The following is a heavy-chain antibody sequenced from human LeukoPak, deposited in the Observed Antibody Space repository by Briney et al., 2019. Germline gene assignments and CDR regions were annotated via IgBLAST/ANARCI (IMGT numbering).Heavy chain of an antibody. V-gene: IGHV1-18*01. J-gene: IGHJ6*02. CDR1: GCTFTNYA. D-gene: IGHD6-6*01. Sequence: ASVKVSCTASGCTFTNYAISWVRQAPGQGLEWMGWISAYNGNTNYAQKLQGRVTMTTDTSTSTAYMELRSLRSDDTAVYYCARDLSSSSRYNYYYGMDVWGQGTTVIVSS. CDR2: ISAYNGNT. CDR3: ARDLSSSSRYNYYYGMDV.